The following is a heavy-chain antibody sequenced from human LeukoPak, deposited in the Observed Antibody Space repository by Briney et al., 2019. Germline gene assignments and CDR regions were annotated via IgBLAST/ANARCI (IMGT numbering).Heavy chain of an antibody. D-gene: IGHD3-22*01. V-gene: IGHV3-7*01. CDR2: IKRDGSEK. J-gene: IGHJ4*02. Sequence: GGSLRLSCAASGFTFSNYWMSWFRQAPGKGLEWVANIKRDGSEKYYGDSVKGRFTISRDNAKNSLYLQMNRLRAEEMAVYYCARRQLYYDRSGHDDWGQRALVTVSS. CDR1: GFTFSNYW. CDR3: ARRQLYYDRSGHDD.